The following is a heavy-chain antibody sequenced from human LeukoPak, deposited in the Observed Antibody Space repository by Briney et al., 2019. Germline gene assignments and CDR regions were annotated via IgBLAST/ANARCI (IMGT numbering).Heavy chain of an antibody. CDR1: GFTVSSNY. D-gene: IGHD1-1*01. V-gene: IGHV3-66*02. CDR3: AIDDTTSGDYYSYMDI. CDR2: IYSGGST. Sequence: GGSLRLSCAASGFTVSSNYMSWVRQAPGKGLEWVSVIYSGGSTYYADSVKGRFTISRDNSKNTLYLQMNSLRAEDTGGYDCAIDDTTSGDYYSYMDIWGKGTTVTVSS. J-gene: IGHJ6*03.